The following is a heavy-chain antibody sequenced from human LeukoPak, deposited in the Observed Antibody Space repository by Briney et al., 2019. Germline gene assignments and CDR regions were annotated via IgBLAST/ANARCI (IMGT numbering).Heavy chain of an antibody. D-gene: IGHD6-13*01. CDR1: AFTFSSYS. V-gene: IGHV3-21*04. CDR3: AKDLKFRNPRIAAAGYYFDY. J-gene: IGHJ4*02. Sequence: GRCLRPAWAASAFTFSSYSINWVRQPPGKGREWVSSISITRDYIYYADSVKGRFTISRDNSKSTLYLQMNSLRAEDTAVYYCAKDLKFRNPRIAAAGYYFDYWGQGTLVTVSS. CDR2: ISITRDYI.